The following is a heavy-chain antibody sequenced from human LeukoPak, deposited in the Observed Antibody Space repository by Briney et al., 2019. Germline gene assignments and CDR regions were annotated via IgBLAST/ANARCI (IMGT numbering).Heavy chain of an antibody. CDR2: IHSDGSST. V-gene: IGHV3-74*01. J-gene: IGHJ4*02. CDR3: VRDRYYVPDY. D-gene: IGHD3-16*01. CDR1: GFTFSTYW. Sequence: GGSLRLSCAASGFTFSTYWMTWFRQAPGKGPVWVSRIHSDGSSTIYADSVKGRFTISRDNARNTLYLQMNSLRAEDTAVYYCVRDRYYVPDYWGQGTLVTVSS.